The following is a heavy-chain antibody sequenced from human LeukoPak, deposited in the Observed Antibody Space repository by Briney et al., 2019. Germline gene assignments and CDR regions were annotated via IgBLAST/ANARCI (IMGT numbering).Heavy chain of an antibody. CDR2: FNNSGST. CDR1: GGSSSGYY. CDR3: ARGTPVVVAATRPHWFDP. D-gene: IGHD2-15*01. J-gene: IGHJ5*02. Sequence: PSETLSLTCAVYGGSSSGYYWSWTPQPPGKGLEWIGEFNNSGSTNYNPSLKSRVTISVDTSKNQFSLKLSSVTAADTAVYYCARGTPVVVAATRPHWFDPWGQGTLVTVSS. V-gene: IGHV4-34*01.